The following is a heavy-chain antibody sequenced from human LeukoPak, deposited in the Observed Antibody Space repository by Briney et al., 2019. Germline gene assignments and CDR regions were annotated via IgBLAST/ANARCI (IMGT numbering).Heavy chain of an antibody. CDR3: ARLTYGY. D-gene: IGHD4-17*01. J-gene: IGHJ4*02. Sequence: PGGSLRLSCAASGFTFSSFSMNWVRQAPGKGLEWISYISNSGSDISYADSVKGRFTISRANAKNSLYLQMNSLRDEDTAVYYCARLTYGYWGQGTLASVSS. CDR1: GFTFSSFS. V-gene: IGHV3-48*02. CDR2: ISNSGSDI.